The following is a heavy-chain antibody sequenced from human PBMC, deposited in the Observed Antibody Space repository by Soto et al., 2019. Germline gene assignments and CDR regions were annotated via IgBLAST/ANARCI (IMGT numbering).Heavy chain of an antibody. V-gene: IGHV4-30-4*01. Sequence: SETLSLTCTVLGGSICSGDYYWSWIRHPPVKRLQYIGYVYYPGSTYYGPSLKSRVSMSLDTSQSLFSLKLSSVTAADTAVYYCVSLGTYHYSNNDVWGQGTTVTV. J-gene: IGHJ6*02. D-gene: IGHD2-15*01. CDR3: VSLGTYHYSNNDV. CDR2: VYYPGST. CDR1: GGSICSGDYY.